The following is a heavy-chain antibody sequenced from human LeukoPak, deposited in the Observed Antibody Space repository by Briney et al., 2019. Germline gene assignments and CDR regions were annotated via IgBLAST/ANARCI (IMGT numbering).Heavy chain of an antibody. CDR3: ARLLNPGISATFDP. D-gene: IGHD6-19*01. V-gene: IGHV4-39*01. CDR2: IYYHENT. CDR1: GGSISSSSDY. Sequence: KTSETLSLTCTVSGGSISSSSDYWGWIRQAPGKGLEWIGSIYYHENTYYNSSLKSRVTISVDTSKNQFSLKLTSVTAADTAIYYCARLLNPGISATFDPWGQGTLVTVSS. J-gene: IGHJ5*02.